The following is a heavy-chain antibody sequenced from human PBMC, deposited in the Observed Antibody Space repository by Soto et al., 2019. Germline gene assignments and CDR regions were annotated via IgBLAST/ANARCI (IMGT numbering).Heavy chain of an antibody. D-gene: IGHD1-26*01. Sequence: EVQLVESGGGLVQPGGSLRLSCAASKFSFSGYWMHWVRQAPGKGLMWVSRVNPDGSTTTYADSVKGRFTISRGNAKNTVFLQMNSLRADDTAVYYCSKVASGGYDWFDPWGQGTLVTVSS. J-gene: IGHJ5*02. CDR1: KFSFSGYW. CDR2: VNPDGSTT. V-gene: IGHV3-74*01. CDR3: SKVASGGYDWFDP.